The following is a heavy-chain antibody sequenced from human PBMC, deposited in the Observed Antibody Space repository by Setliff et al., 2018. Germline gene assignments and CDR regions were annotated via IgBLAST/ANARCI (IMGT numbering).Heavy chain of an antibody. D-gene: IGHD3-9*01. J-gene: IGHJ4*02. Sequence: GGSLRLSCAASGFTFSNYAMHWVRQAPGKGLEYVSAINSNGGNTYYADSVKGRFTISRDNSRNTLFLQMNSLTAEYTAVYYCAKDTHYYSNTGYYCFDYWGQGALVTVSS. CDR1: GFTFSNYA. CDR2: INSNGGNT. V-gene: IGHV3-64*02. CDR3: AKDTHYYSNTGYYCFDY.